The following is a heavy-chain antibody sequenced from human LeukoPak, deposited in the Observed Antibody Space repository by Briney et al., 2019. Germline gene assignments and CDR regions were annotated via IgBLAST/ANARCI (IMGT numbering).Heavy chain of an antibody. J-gene: IGHJ5*02. CDR2: INPNSGDT. Sequence: ASVKVSCKASRYTFTGYYMHWERQAPGQGLEWMGWINPNSGDTNYAQKFQGRVTMTRDTSITTAYMELSRLRSDDTAVYFCASGWSITGWYNNWFDPWGQGTLVTVSS. CDR3: ASGWSITGWYNNWFDP. V-gene: IGHV1-2*02. CDR1: RYTFTGYY. D-gene: IGHD6-19*01.